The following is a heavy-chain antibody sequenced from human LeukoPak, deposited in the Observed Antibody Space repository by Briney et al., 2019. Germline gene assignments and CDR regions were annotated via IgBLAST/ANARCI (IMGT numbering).Heavy chain of an antibody. CDR2: ISGSGGST. V-gene: IGHV3-23*01. J-gene: IGHJ4*02. CDR1: GFTFSSYA. CDR3: AKDSGSGSYSYFDY. D-gene: IGHD3-10*01. Sequence: PGRSLRLSCAASGFTFSSYAMSWVRQAPGKGLEWVSAISGSGGSTYYADSVKGRFTISRDNSKNTLYLQMNSLRAEDTAVYYCAKDSGSGSYSYFDYWGQGTLVTVSS.